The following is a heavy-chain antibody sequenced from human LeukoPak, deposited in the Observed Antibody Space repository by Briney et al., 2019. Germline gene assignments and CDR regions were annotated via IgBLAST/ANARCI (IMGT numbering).Heavy chain of an antibody. D-gene: IGHD4-11*01. CDR1: GVSISSSSYY. CDR3: ARGRVSSSAWYSTYYYFFYMDF. Sequence: PSETLSLTCNVSGVSISSSSYYWGWIRQPPGKGLEWIGSIYSSGSTYYNSSLKSRVTISVDTSKNQFSLKLSSVTAADTAVYFCARGRVSSSAWYSTYYYFFYMDFWGKGTTVTVSS. J-gene: IGHJ6*03. CDR2: IYSSGST. V-gene: IGHV4-39*07.